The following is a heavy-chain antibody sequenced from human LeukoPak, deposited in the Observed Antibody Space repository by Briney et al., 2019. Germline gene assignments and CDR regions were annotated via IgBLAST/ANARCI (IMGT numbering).Heavy chain of an antibody. CDR3: ARVRGILAYSAFDL. J-gene: IGHJ3*01. CDR1: GDSIRSYY. Sequence: SETLSLTCTVSGDSIRSYYWSWIRQPAGKGLEWIGRVYATGNTNYSPSLKSRVTMSVDTSKNQFSLKLSSVTAADTAVYYCARVRGILAYSAFDLWGQGTMVTVSS. CDR2: VYATGNT. V-gene: IGHV4-4*07. D-gene: IGHD1-26*01.